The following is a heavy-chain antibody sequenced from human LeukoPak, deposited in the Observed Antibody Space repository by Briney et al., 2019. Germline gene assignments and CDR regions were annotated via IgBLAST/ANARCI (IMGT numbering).Heavy chain of an antibody. CDR1: GFTFSSYS. J-gene: IGHJ4*02. CDR2: ISYDGSNK. D-gene: IGHD6-13*01. Sequence: GGSLRLSCAASGFTFSSYSMNWVRQAPGKGLEWVAVISYDGSNKYYADSVKGRFTISRDNAENTLYLQMNSLRGEDTAVFYCAREESSSWYNQVSDWGQGTLVTVSS. CDR3: AREESSSWYNQVSD. V-gene: IGHV3-30*03.